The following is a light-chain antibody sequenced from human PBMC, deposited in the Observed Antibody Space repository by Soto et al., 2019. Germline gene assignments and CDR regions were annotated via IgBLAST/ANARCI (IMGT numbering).Light chain of an antibody. CDR1: SSDVGSYNL. Sequence: QSALTQPASVSGSPGQSITISCTGTSSDVGSYNLVSWYQHHPGKAPKLMIYEVSKRPSGVSNRFSGSKSGNTASLTISGLQAEDEADYYCCSYAGSSTSLFGGGTKLTVL. CDR3: CSYAGSSTSL. J-gene: IGLJ3*02. CDR2: EVS. V-gene: IGLV2-23*02.